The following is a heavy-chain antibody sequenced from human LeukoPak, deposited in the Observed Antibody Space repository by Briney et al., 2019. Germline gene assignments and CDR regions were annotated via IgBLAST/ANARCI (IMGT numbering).Heavy chain of an antibody. CDR1: GGPISSYY. J-gene: IGHJ4*02. D-gene: IGHD2-15*01. CDR3: ARGWSGDYVEY. V-gene: IGHV4-59*01. CDR2: IYYSGST. Sequence: SETLSLTCTVSGGPISSYYWSWIRQPPGKGLEWIGYIYYSGSTNYNPSLKSRVTISVDTSKNQFSLKLSSVTAADTAVYYCARGWSGDYVEYWGQGTLVTVSS.